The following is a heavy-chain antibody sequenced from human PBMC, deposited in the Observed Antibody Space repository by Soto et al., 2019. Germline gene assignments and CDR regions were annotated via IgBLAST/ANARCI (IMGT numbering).Heavy chain of an antibody. CDR1: GFTFSSYV. D-gene: IGHD2-15*01. CDR2: ISGSGGST. Sequence: EVQLLDSGGGSVQPGGSLRLSCAASGFTFSSYVMRWVRQAPGKGLEWVSSISGSGGSTYYTDSVKGRFTISRDNSKNTLYLQMNSLRAEDTAVYFCARGYCSGDTCYHIDYWGQGTLVTFSS. CDR3: ARGYCSGDTCYHIDY. J-gene: IGHJ4*02. V-gene: IGHV3-23*01.